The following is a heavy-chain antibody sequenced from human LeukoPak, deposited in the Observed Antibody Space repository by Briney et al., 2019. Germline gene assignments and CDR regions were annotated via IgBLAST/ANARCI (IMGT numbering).Heavy chain of an antibody. J-gene: IGHJ4*02. CDR2: IITMFGTT. CDR1: GGTFSSYT. CDR3: ARLEDYSGSLKKDFDY. Sequence: GASVKVSCKASGGTFSSYTMTWMRQAPGQGPEWMGGIITMFGTTSYAQKFQGRVTITADESTSTAYMELSSLRSEDTAVYYCARLEDYSGSLKKDFDYWGQGTLVTVSS. D-gene: IGHD1-26*01. V-gene: IGHV1-69*13.